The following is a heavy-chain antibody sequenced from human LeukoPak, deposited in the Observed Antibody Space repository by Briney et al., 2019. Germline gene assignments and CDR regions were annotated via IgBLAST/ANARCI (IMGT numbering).Heavy chain of an antibody. D-gene: IGHD2-2*01. CDR1: GFTFSSYA. V-gene: IGHV3-23*01. CDR3: AKDGVPATAPSDY. Sequence: GGSLRLSCAASGFTFSSYAMSWVRQAPGKGLEWVSAISGSGGSTYYADSVKGWFTISRDNSKNTLYLQMNSLRAEDTAVYYCAKDGVPATAPSDYWGQGTLVTVSS. J-gene: IGHJ4*02. CDR2: ISGSGGST.